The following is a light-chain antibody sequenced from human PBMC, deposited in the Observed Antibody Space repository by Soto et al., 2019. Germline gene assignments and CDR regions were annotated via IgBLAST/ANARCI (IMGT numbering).Light chain of an antibody. Sequence: QSALTQPPSASGSPGQSATISCTGTSSDVGGYNYVSWYQQHPDKAPKVIIYEVSKRPSGVPDRFSGSKSGSTASLTVSGLQAEDEADYYCSSYAVTNIFVFGTGTKVTVL. CDR1: SSDVGGYNY. V-gene: IGLV2-8*01. CDR2: EVS. CDR3: SSYAVTNIFV. J-gene: IGLJ1*01.